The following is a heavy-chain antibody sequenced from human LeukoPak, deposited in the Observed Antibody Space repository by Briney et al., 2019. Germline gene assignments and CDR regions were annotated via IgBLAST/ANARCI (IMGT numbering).Heavy chain of an antibody. CDR1: GGSISSGDYY. CDR2: IYYSGST. CDR3: ARGAPSHMDV. Sequence: SQTLSLTCTVSGGSISSGDYYWSWVRQPPGKGLEWIGYIYYSGSTYYNPSLKSRVTISVDTSKNQFSLKLSSVTAADTAVYSCARGAPSHMDVWGKGTTVTVSS. V-gene: IGHV4-30-4*08. J-gene: IGHJ6*03.